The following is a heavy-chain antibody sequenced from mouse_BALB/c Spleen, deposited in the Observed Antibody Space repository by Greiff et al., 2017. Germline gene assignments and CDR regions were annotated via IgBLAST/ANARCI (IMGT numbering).Heavy chain of an antibody. CDR3: ASRDSSGYVAWFAY. Sequence: VQLKQSGPGLVKPSQSLSLTCTVTGYSITSDYAWNWIRQFPGNKLEWMGYISYSGSTSYNPSLKSRISITRDTSKNQFFLQLNSVTTEDTATYYCASRDSSGYVAWFAYWGQGTLVTVSA. V-gene: IGHV3-2*02. CDR2: ISYSGST. D-gene: IGHD3-2*01. CDR1: GYSITSDYA. J-gene: IGHJ3*01.